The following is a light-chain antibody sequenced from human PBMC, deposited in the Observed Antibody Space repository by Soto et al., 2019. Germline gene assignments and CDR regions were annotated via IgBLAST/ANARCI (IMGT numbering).Light chain of an antibody. CDR2: HVG. Sequence: QSALTQPRSVSGSPGQSVTISCSGTSSDVGGYEYVSWYQQHPGKAPRLLIYHVGQRPSGVPDRFSGSRSGTSASLAIVGLRSEDEAVYYCAAWDASLSACVFGNGTKLTVL. V-gene: IGLV2-11*01. J-gene: IGLJ1*01. CDR1: SSDVGGYEY. CDR3: AAWDASLSACV.